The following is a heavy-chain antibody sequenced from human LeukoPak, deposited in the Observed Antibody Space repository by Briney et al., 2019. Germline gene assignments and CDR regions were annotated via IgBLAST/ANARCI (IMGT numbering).Heavy chain of an antibody. J-gene: IGHJ6*02. D-gene: IGHD6-13*01. Sequence: SETLSLTCAVYGGSFSGYYWSWIRQPPGKGLEWIGEINHSGSTNYNPSLKSRVTISVDTCKNEFSLKLSSVTGADTAVYYCARPKGAAGRQKYGMDVWGQGTTVTVSS. CDR1: GGSFSGYY. CDR3: ARPKGAAGRQKYGMDV. V-gene: IGHV4-34*01. CDR2: INHSGST.